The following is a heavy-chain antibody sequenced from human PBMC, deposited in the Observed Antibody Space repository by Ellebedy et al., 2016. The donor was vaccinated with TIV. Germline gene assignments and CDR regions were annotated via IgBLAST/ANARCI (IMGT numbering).Heavy chain of an antibody. CDR2: ISYDGDNK. CDR1: GFTFKNYA. Sequence: GESLKISXAASGFTFKNYALHWVRQSPGKELEWVALISYDGDNKFYADSVKGRFSISRDNSRSTLYLQMNSLRAEDTAVYYCAKVYDTLTGYTPPYNYFGMDVWGQGTTVTVSS. J-gene: IGHJ6*02. V-gene: IGHV3-30-3*01. D-gene: IGHD3-9*01. CDR3: AKVYDTLTGYTPPYNYFGMDV.